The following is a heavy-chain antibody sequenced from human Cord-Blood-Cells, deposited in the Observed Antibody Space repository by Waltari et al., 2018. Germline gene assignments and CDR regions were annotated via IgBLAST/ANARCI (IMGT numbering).Heavy chain of an antibody. V-gene: IGHV1-24*01. Sequence: QVQLVQSGAEVKKPGASVKVSCKVSGYTLTELSIHWVRQAPGKGLEWMGGFDPEDGETIYAQKFQGRVTMTEDTSTDTAYMELSSLRSEDTAVYYCVHLSGSGSYYNYFDYWGQGTLVTVSS. CDR1: GYTLTELS. CDR3: VHLSGSGSYYNYFDY. CDR2: FDPEDGET. J-gene: IGHJ4*02. D-gene: IGHD3-10*01.